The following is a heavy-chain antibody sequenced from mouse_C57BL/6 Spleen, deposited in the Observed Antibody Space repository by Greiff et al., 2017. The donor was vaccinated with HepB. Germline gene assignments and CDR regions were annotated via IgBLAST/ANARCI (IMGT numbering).Heavy chain of an antibody. CDR2: IDPETGGT. J-gene: IGHJ4*01. D-gene: IGHD1-1*01. V-gene: IGHV1-15*01. Sequence: VQLQQSGAELVRPGASVTLSCKASGYTFTDYEMHWVKQTPVHGLEWIGAIDPETGGTAYNQKFKGKAILTADQSSSTAYKELRSLRSEDSAVYYCTRRITTGVATDAMDYWGQGTSVTVSS. CDR1: GYTFTDYE. CDR3: TRRITTGVATDAMDY.